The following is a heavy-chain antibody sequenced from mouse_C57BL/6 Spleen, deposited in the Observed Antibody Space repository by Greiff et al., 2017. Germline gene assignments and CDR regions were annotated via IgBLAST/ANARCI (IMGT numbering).Heavy chain of an antibody. CDR1: GYTFTSYW. D-gene: IGHD1-1*01. V-gene: IGHV1-64*01. CDR2: IHPNSGST. Sequence: QVQLQQPGAELVKPGASVKLSCKASGYTFTSYWMHWVKQRPGQGLEWIGMIHPNSGSTNYNEKFKSKATLTVDKSSSTAYMQLSSLTSEDSAVYYCARCYSSYAMDYWGQGTSVTVSS. CDR3: ARCYSSYAMDY. J-gene: IGHJ4*01.